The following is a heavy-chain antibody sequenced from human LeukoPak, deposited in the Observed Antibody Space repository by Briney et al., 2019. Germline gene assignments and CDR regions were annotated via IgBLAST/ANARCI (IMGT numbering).Heavy chain of an antibody. Sequence: SETLSLTCTVSGGSISSYYWSWIRQPPGKGLEWIGDIYYSGSTNYNPSLNSRVTISVDTSKNQFSLKLSSVTAADTAVYYCARDLLDYYDSSGPYSNWFDPWGQGTLVTVSS. CDR3: ARDLLDYYDSSGPYSNWFDP. V-gene: IGHV4-59*01. J-gene: IGHJ5*02. D-gene: IGHD3-22*01. CDR2: IYYSGST. CDR1: GGSISSYY.